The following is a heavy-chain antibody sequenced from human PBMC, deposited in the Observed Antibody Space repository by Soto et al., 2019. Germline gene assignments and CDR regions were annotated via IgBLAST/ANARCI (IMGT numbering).Heavy chain of an antibody. D-gene: IGHD6-19*01. V-gene: IGHV1-18*01. J-gene: IGHJ6*02. CDR3: SRFIMVGGWFDPNYYHGMDV. CDR1: GYTFSNYG. CDR2: ISGYNGNT. Sequence: QVQLVQSGAEVKKPGASVTVSCKTSGYTFSNYGINWVRQAPGQGLEWMGWISGYNGNTNYAQTVQGRVTMTTDTSTGTVYMELRSLKSDDTAIYYCSRFIMVGGWFDPNYYHGMDVWGQGXXXXVSS.